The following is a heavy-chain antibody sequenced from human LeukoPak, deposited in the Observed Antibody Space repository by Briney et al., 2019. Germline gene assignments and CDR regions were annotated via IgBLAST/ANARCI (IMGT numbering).Heavy chain of an antibody. CDR2: IKQDGSET. CDR1: GFTFSHFW. V-gene: IGHV3-7*01. Sequence: GGSLRLSCAGSGFTFSHFWMNWVRQAPGKGLEWVAIIKQDGSETYYVDSVKGRFTISRDNAKNSVYLQMHSLRAEDTAVYYCAGDRGWLIASWGQGTLVTVSS. CDR3: AGDRGWLIAS. D-gene: IGHD6-19*01. J-gene: IGHJ4*02.